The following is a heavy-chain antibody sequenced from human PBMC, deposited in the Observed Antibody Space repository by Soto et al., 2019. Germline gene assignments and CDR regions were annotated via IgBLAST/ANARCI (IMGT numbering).Heavy chain of an antibody. D-gene: IGHD6-19*01. Sequence: ASVKVSCPASGYMFTKSAMHWVRQAPGQRLEWMGWISGDSGNTKYSPKLQDRVTITRDTSASTAYMELSSLRSEDTALYYWARDGVAAGNFNFDEWGKGNLV. J-gene: IGHJ4*01. CDR1: GYMFTKSA. V-gene: IGHV1-3*01. CDR3: ARDGVAAGNFNFDE. CDR2: ISGDSGNT.